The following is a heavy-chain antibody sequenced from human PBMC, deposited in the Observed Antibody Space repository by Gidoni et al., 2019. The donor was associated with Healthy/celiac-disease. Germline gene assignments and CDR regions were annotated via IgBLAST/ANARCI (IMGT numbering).Heavy chain of an antibody. J-gene: IGHJ6*02. Sequence: QVQLQEAGPGLVKPSDTLSLTCSVSGVSASSGGSYWSWVRQPPGKGLEWIGYISYRGFTNYNPSLKGRVTLSVDTSKDQFSLKLSSVNAADSAIYYGARDFMQPVSRYYFYLMDVWGQGTTVTVSS. CDR3: ARDFMQPVSRYYFYLMDV. V-gene: IGHV4-61*08. CDR1: GVSASSGGSY. CDR2: ISYRGFT. D-gene: IGHD3-9*01.